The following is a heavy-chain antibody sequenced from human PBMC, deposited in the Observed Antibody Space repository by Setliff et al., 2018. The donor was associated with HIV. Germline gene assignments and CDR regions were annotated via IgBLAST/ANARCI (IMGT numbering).Heavy chain of an antibody. V-gene: IGHV3-21*01. CDR2: ISVSGFNI. D-gene: IGHD6-13*01. Sequence: PGESLTISCAASGFTFSTYSMNWVRLAPGRGLEWISSISVSGFNIYYADSVKGRFFVSRDDAKNSLFLQMNSLRTEDTAVYFCARVRARYSSSWSFDYWGQGTPVTVSS. CDR3: ARVRARYSSSWSFDY. J-gene: IGHJ4*02. CDR1: GFTFSTYS.